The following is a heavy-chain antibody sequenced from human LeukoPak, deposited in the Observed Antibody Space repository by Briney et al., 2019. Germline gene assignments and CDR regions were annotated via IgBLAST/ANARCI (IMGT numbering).Heavy chain of an antibody. Sequence: SETLSLTCTVSGGSISSGDYYWSWIRQPPGKGLEWIGYIYYSGSTYYSPSLKSRVTISVDTSKNQFSLKLSSVTAADTAVYYCARTPTYYYDSSGPLFEYWGQGTLVTVSS. CDR3: ARTPTYYYDSSGPLFEY. V-gene: IGHV4-30-4*01. J-gene: IGHJ4*02. CDR2: IYYSGST. CDR1: GGSISSGDYY. D-gene: IGHD3-22*01.